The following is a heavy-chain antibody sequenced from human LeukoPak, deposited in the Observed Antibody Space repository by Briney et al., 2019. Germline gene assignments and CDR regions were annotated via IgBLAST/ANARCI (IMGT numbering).Heavy chain of an antibody. CDR1: GFTFSSYS. CDR2: ISSSSSYI. J-gene: IGHJ1*01. CDR3: ARVRSKAAAPPQH. D-gene: IGHD6-13*01. V-gene: IGHV3-21*01. Sequence: PGGSLRLSCAASGFTFSSYSMNWVRQAPGKGLEWVSSISSSSSYIYYADSVKGRFTISRDNAKNSLYLQMNSLRAEDTAVYYCARVRSKAAAPPQHWGQGTLVTVSS.